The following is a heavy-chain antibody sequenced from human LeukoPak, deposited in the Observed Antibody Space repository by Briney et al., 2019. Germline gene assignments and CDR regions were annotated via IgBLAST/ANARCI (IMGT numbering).Heavy chain of an antibody. CDR3: ARCPVYGATTFCAFDI. CDR1: GYSFTNYW. J-gene: IGHJ3*02. CDR2: IYPADSDT. V-gene: IGHV5-51*01. Sequence: GESLKISCKGSGYSFTNYWIAWVRQMPGKGLEWMGVIYPADSDTTYSPSFQGQVTNSADKSISSAYLQWSSLKASDTAMYYCARCPVYGATTFCAFDIWGQGTMVTVSS. D-gene: IGHD3-3*01.